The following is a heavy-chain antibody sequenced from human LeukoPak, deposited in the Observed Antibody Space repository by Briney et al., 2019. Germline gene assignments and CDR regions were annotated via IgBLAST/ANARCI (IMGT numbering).Heavy chain of an antibody. Sequence: PGGSLRLSCAASGFTFSSYSMNWIRQPPGKGLEWIGEINHSGSTNYNPSLKSRVTISVDTSKNQFSLKLSSVTAADTAVYYCARTSSGWYQYWGQGTLVTVSS. J-gene: IGHJ4*02. CDR3: ARTSSGWYQY. V-gene: IGHV4-34*01. CDR2: INHSGST. D-gene: IGHD6-19*01. CDR1: GFTFSSYS.